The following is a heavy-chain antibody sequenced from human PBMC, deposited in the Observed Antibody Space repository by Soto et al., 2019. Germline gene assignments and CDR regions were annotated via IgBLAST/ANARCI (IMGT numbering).Heavy chain of an antibody. Sequence: PGGSLRLSCAASGFTFGSYGMHWVRQAPGKGLEWVAVISYDGSNKYYGDSVKGQFTVSRDNAKNTLYLKMNSLRAEDTAVYYCAKDPLGWSNAPYFDYWGQGTPVTVSS. D-gene: IGHD3-3*01. CDR3: AKDPLGWSNAPYFDY. CDR2: ISYDGSNK. J-gene: IGHJ4*02. CDR1: GFTFGSYG. V-gene: IGHV3-30*18.